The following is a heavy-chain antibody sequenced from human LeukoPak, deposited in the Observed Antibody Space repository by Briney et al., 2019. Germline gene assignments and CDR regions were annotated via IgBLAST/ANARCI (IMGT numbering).Heavy chain of an antibody. CDR3: TRDGGSFCDFDY. CDR2: INTDGRIT. D-gene: IGHD1-26*01. Sequence: GGSLRLSCVASGFSFRNSAIHWVRQAPGKGLEYVSVINTDGRITYYADSVKGRFTISRDNSKNTVYLQMDSLRGEDMAVYYCTRDGGSFCDFDYWGQGALVTVSS. J-gene: IGHJ4*02. V-gene: IGHV3-64*02. CDR1: GFSFRNSA.